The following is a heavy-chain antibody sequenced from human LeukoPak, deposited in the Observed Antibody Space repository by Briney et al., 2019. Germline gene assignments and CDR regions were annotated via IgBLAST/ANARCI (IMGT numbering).Heavy chain of an antibody. D-gene: IGHD2-2*01. CDR1: GYTFTGYY. CDR3: ARDAYAVVRADDNWFDN. J-gene: IGHJ5*02. Sequence: ASVKVSCMASGYTFTGYYMHWVRQAPRQGLEWMGWINPNSGGTNYAQKFQGRVTMTRDTSISTAYMELSRLRSDDTAVYYCARDAYAVVRADDNWFDNWGQGTMVTVSS. CDR2: INPNSGGT. V-gene: IGHV1-2*02.